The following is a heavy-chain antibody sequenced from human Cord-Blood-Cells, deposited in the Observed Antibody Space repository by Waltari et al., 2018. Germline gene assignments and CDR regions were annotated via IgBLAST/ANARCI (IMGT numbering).Heavy chain of an antibody. CDR1: GGSFSGYN. V-gene: IGHV4-34*01. CDR2: INHSGST. Sequence: QVQLQQWGAGLLKPSETLSLTCAVYGGSFSGYNWSWIRQPPGKGLEWIGEINHSGSTNYNPSLKSRVTISVDTSKNQFSLKLSSVTAADTAVYYCARGRWDIVVVVAALWYFDLWGRGTLVTVSS. CDR3: ARGRWDIVVVVAALWYFDL. D-gene: IGHD2-15*01. J-gene: IGHJ2*01.